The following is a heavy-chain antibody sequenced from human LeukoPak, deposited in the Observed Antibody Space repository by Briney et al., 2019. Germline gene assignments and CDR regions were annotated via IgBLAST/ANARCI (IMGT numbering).Heavy chain of an antibody. Sequence: PGGSLRLSCAASGFTFDDYAMHWVRQAPGKGLEWVSGISWNSGSIGYADSVKGRFTISRDNAKNSLYLQMNSLRAEDTALYYCAKDISGSGFTGGFDYWGQGTLVTVSS. CDR1: GFTFDDYA. CDR3: AKDISGSGFTGGFDY. D-gene: IGHD6-19*01. CDR2: ISWNSGSI. J-gene: IGHJ4*02. V-gene: IGHV3-9*01.